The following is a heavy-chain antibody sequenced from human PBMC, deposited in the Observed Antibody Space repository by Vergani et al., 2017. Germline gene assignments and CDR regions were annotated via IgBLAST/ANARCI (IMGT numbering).Heavy chain of an antibody. CDR3: ARRGQGNGAFDI. Sequence: QVQLQESGPGLVKPSETLSLTCAVSGYSINSDFYWGWIRQPPGKGLEWIATIYPSGNTYYNPSLNSRLTMSVDTSKNQFSLKLSSVTAADTAVYYCARRGQGNGAFDIWGQGTMVTVSS. CDR2: IYPSGNT. V-gene: IGHV4-38-2*01. D-gene: IGHD3-10*01. CDR1: GYSINSDFY. J-gene: IGHJ3*02.